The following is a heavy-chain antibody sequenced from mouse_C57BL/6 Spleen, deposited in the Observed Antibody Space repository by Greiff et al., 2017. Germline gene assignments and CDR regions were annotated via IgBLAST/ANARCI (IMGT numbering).Heavy chain of an antibody. CDR2: IYPSDSET. J-gene: IGHJ1*03. V-gene: IGHV1-61*01. CDR1: GYTFTSYW. D-gene: IGHD1-1*01. Sequence: QVQLQQPGAELVRPGSSVKLSCKASGYTFTSYWMDWVKQRPGQGLEWIGNIYPSDSETHYNQKFKDKATLTVDKSSSTAYMQLSSLTSEDSAVYYCARERSYYGSSWYFDVWGTGTTVTVSS. CDR3: ARERSYYGSSWYFDV.